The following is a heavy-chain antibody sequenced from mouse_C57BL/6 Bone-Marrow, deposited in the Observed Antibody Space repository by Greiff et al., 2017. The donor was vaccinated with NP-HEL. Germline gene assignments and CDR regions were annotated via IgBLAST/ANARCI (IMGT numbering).Heavy chain of an antibody. V-gene: IGHV5-2*03. D-gene: IGHD2-2*01. CDR1: EYEFPSHD. CDR2: INSDGGST. J-gene: IGHJ3*01. Sequence: EVKLMESGGGLVQPGESLKLSCESNEYEFPSHDMSWVRKTPGKRLELVAAINSDGGSTYYPDTMESRFIFSRDNTNKTLYLQMSSLRSEDTALYYCARRGTLDYGYDRAWFADWGKGTLVTVSA. CDR3: ARRGTLDYGYDRAWFAD.